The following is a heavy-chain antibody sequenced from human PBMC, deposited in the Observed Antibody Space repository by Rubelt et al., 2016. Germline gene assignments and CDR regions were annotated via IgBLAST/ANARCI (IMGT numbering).Heavy chain of an antibody. CDR2: INAGNGKT. CDR1: GYTFTSYA. V-gene: IGHV1-3*01. J-gene: IGHJ1*01. Sequence: QVQLVQSGSELKKPGASVKVSCTASGYTFTSYAMHWVRQAPGQRLEWMGWINAGNGKTKYSQNFQGRFTITRETSPSTAYRELSSRTSEDTAVYYCARGEGYFHYWGQGTLVTVSS. CDR3: ARGEGYFHY.